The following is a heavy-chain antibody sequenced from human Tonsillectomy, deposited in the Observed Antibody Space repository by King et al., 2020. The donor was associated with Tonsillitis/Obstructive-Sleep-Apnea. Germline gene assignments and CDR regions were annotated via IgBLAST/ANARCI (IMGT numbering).Heavy chain of an antibody. V-gene: IGHV4-34*01. J-gene: IGHJ4*02. CDR1: GGSFSGYY. D-gene: IGHD1-7*01. Sequence: VQLQQWGAGLLKPSETLSLSCAVYGGSFSGYYWSWIRQPPGKGLDWIGEINHSGSTNYNPSLKSRVPISVDTSKNQFSLKLSSVTAADTAVYYCARGNNNCNSPYYFDYWGQGTLVTVSS. CDR2: INHSGST. CDR3: ARGNNNCNSPYYFDY.